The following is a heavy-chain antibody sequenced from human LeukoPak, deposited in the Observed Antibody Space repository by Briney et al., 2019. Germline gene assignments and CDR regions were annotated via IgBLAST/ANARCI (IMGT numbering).Heavy chain of an antibody. Sequence: GGSLRLSCAASGFPFSGYGMHWVRQAPGKGLEWVSVISGSGGTTYYADSVKGRFTISRDSSKNTLYLQMNSLRAEDTAVYYCAKVSGGGLYYDGMDVWGQGTTVTVSS. V-gene: IGHV3-23*01. J-gene: IGHJ6*02. CDR2: ISGSGGTT. CDR1: GFPFSGYG. CDR3: AKVSGGGLYYDGMDV. D-gene: IGHD1-14*01.